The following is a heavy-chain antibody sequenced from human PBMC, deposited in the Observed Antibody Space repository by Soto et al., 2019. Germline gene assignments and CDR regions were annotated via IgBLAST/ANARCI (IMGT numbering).Heavy chain of an antibody. CDR2: FDPEDGET. CDR3: ATGEESSGYGDFDY. Sequence: ASVKVSCKVSGYTLTELSMHWVRQAPGKGLEWMGGFDPEDGETIYAQKFQGRVTMTEDTSTDTAYMELSSLRSEDTAVYYCATGEESSGYGDFDYWGQGTLVTVSS. CDR1: GYTLTELS. V-gene: IGHV1-24*01. J-gene: IGHJ4*02. D-gene: IGHD3-22*01.